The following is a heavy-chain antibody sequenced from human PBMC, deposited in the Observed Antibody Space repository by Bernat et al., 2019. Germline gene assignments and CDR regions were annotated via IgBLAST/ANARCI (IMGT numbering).Heavy chain of an antibody. V-gene: IGHV1-46*01. CDR3: ATRGGDDSSGYPFDY. CDR2: INPSGGST. J-gene: IGHJ4*02. D-gene: IGHD3-22*01. Sequence: QVQLVQSGAEVKKPGASVKVSCKASGYTFTSYYMHWVRQAPGQGLEWMGIINPSGGSTSYAQKFQGRVTMTRDTSTSTVYMELSSLRSEDTAVYYCATRGGDDSSGYPFDYWGQGTLVTVFS. CDR1: GYTFTSYY.